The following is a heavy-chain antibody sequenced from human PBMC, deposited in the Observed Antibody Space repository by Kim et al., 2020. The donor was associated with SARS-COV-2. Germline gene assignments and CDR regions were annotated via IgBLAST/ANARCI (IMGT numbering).Heavy chain of an antibody. V-gene: IGHV1-46*01. J-gene: IGHJ4*02. CDR2: ITHSGDIT. CDR3: VRDLSGAWTFDY. CDR1: GYTFTSNH. Sequence: ASVKVSCKASGYTFTSNHMHWVRQAPGQGLEWMAMITHSGDITHYAQTFKGRLTLTTDTSTSTVYMELSSLRSEDTAVYFCVRDLSGAWTFDYWGQGTLVTVS. D-gene: IGHD2-21*02.